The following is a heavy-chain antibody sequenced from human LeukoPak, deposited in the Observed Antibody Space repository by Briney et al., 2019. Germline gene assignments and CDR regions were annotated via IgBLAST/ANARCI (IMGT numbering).Heavy chain of an antibody. CDR3: AKEQTSSGYFDY. D-gene: IGHD3-10*01. J-gene: IGHJ4*02. V-gene: IGHV3-23*01. CDR2: ISGNGGRT. Sequence: PGGSLRLSCAASGFTFNNYAMSWVRQAPGKGLEWVAAISGNGGRTYYTDSVKGRFTISRDNPKNTLYLLMNSLSAEETALYYCAKEQTSSGYFDYWGQGTLVTVSS. CDR1: GFTFNNYA.